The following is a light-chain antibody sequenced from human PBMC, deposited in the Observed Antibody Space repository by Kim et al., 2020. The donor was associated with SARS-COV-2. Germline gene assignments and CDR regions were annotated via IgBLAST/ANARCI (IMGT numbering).Light chain of an antibody. V-gene: IGLV1-40*01. Sequence: GQRVPISCTGSSSNIGAGYDVHWYQQLPGTPPKLLIYGNSNRPSGVPDRFSGSKSGTSASLAITGLQAEDEADYYCQSYDSSLSVVFGGGTQLTVL. J-gene: IGLJ2*01. CDR3: QSYDSSLSVV. CDR1: SSNIGAGYD. CDR2: GNS.